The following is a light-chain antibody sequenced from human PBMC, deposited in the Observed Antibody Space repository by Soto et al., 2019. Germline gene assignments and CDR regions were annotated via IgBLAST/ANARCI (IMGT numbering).Light chain of an antibody. Sequence: DIQMTQSPSTLSASVGDRATITCRASQSISSWLAWYQQKPGNAPKLLIYDASSLESGVPSRFSGSGSGTEFTLTISSLQPDDFATYYCQQYNSYPWTFGQGTKVEIK. CDR3: QQYNSYPWT. CDR2: DAS. J-gene: IGKJ1*01. V-gene: IGKV1-5*01. CDR1: QSISSW.